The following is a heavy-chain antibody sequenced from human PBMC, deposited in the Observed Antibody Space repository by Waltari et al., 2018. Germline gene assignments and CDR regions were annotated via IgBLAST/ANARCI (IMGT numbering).Heavy chain of an antibody. CDR3: ARVVAGTRDYDY. CDR1: GGSISSSSSY. J-gene: IGHJ4*02. Sequence: QLQLQESGPGLVKPSETLSLTCTVSGGSISSSSSYWGWIRQPPGKGLEWIGSIYYSGSTYYNPSLKSGVTISVDTSKNQFSLKLSSVTAADTAVYYCARVVAGTRDYDYWGQGTLVTVSS. CDR2: IYYSGST. D-gene: IGHD6-19*01. V-gene: IGHV4-39*01.